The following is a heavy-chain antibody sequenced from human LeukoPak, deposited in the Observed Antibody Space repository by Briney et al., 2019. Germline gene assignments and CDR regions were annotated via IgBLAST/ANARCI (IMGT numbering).Heavy chain of an antibody. CDR3: ARRGYCSGGSCRVAFDI. CDR2: IYYSGST. CDR1: GGSISSSSYY. J-gene: IGHJ3*02. V-gene: IGHV4-39*01. D-gene: IGHD2-15*01. Sequence: SETLSLTCTVSGGSISSSSYYWGWIRQPPGKGLEWIGSIYYSGSTYYNPSLKSRVTISVDTSKNQFSLKLSSVTAADTAVYYCARRGYCSGGSCRVAFDIWGQGTMVTVSS.